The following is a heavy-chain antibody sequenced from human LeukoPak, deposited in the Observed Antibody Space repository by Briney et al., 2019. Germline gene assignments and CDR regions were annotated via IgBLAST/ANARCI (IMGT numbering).Heavy chain of an antibody. Sequence: GGSLRLSCAASGLTFSNSAMNWVRQAPGKGLDWVAVISYDGTYKYYADSVKGRFTISRDNSKDTLYLQMNSLRAEDTAVYYCAKDLWGPAVGATTCDYWGQGTLVTVSS. D-gene: IGHD1-26*01. CDR1: GLTFSNSA. V-gene: IGHV3-30-3*02. J-gene: IGHJ4*02. CDR2: ISYDGTYK. CDR3: AKDLWGPAVGATTCDY.